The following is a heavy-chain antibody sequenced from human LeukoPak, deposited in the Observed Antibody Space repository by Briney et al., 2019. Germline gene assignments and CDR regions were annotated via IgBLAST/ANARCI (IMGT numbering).Heavy chain of an antibody. J-gene: IGHJ4*02. V-gene: IGHV1-69*06. CDR2: IIPIFGTA. CDR1: GGTFSSYA. Sequence: RWASVKVSCKASGGTFSSYAISWVRQAPGQGLEWMGGIIPIFGTANYAQKFQGRVTITADKSTSTAYMELSSLRSEDTAVCYCAREGSCYYGSGSYCNFDYWGQGTLVTVSS. D-gene: IGHD3-10*01. CDR3: AREGSCYYGSGSYCNFDY.